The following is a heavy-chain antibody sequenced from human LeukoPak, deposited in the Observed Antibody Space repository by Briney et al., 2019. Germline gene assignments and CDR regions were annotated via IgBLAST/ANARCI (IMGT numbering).Heavy chain of an antibody. CDR2: ISGSGGST. CDR1: GFTFSSYA. J-gene: IGHJ4*02. CDR3: AKGGDYYGSGSYYDFFDY. D-gene: IGHD3-10*01. V-gene: IGHV3-23*01. Sequence: GGSLRLSCAASGFTFSSYAMSWVRQAPGKGLEWVSAISGSGGSTYYADFVKGRFTISRDNSKNTLYLQMNSLRAEDTAVYYCAKGGDYYGSGSYYDFFDYWGQGTLVTVSS.